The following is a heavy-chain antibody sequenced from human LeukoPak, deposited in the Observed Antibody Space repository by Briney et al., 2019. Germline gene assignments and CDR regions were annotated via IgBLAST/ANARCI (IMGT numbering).Heavy chain of an antibody. CDR1: GFTFSSYS. CDR2: ISSSSSYI. D-gene: IGHD3-16*01. CDR3: ARDLASNDYVWGSSVVAYYYYYGMDV. J-gene: IGHJ6*02. V-gene: IGHV3-21*01. Sequence: GRSLRLSCAASGFTFSSYSMNWVRQAPGKGLEWVSSISSSSSYIYYADSVKGRFTISRDNAKNSLYLQMNSLRAEDTAVYYCARDLASNDYVWGSSVVAYYYYYGMDVWGQGTTVTVSS.